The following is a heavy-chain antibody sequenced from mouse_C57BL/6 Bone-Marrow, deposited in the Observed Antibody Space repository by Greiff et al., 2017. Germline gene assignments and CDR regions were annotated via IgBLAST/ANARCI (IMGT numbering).Heavy chain of an antibody. CDR1: GYTFTSYW. Sequence: VQLQQPGAELVMPGASVKLSCKASGYTFTSYWMHWVKQRPGQGLEWIGEIDPSDSYTNYNQKFKGKSTLTVDKSSSTAYMQRSSLTSEDSAVYYCARNDYDSYWYFDVWGTGTTVTVSS. V-gene: IGHV1-69*01. J-gene: IGHJ1*03. D-gene: IGHD2-4*01. CDR3: ARNDYDSYWYFDV. CDR2: IDPSDSYT.